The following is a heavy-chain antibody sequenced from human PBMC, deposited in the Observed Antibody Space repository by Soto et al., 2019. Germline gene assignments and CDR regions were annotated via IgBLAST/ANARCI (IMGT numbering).Heavy chain of an antibody. J-gene: IGHJ5*02. CDR3: ARASIAARPFYNWFDP. CDR1: GYTFTSYG. Sequence: ASVKVSCKASGYTFTSYGISWVRQAPGQGLEWMGWISAYNGYTNYAQKLQGRVTMTTDTSTSTAYMELGSLRSEDTAVYYCARASIAARPFYNWFDPWGQGTLVTVSS. V-gene: IGHV1-18*01. CDR2: ISAYNGYT. D-gene: IGHD6-6*01.